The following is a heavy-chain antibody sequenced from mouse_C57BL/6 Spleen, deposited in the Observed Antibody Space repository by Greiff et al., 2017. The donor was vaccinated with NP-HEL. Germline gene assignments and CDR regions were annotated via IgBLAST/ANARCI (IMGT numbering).Heavy chain of an antibody. J-gene: IGHJ2*01. CDR2: IYPRSGNT. D-gene: IGHD2-4*01. CDR1: GYTFTSYG. V-gene: IGHV1-81*01. Sequence: VKLMESGAELARPGASVKLSCKASGYTFTSYGISWVKQRTGQGLEWIGEIYPRSGNTYYNEKFKGKATLTADKSSSTAYMELRSLTSEDSAVYFCARWDDYDGYFDYWGQGTTLTVSS. CDR3: ARWDDYDGYFDY.